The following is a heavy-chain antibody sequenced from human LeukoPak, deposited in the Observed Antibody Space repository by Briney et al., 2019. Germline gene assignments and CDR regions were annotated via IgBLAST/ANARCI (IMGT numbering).Heavy chain of an antibody. CDR1: GGSISSYY. V-gene: IGHV4-59*01. Sequence: SETLSLTCTVSGGSISSYYWSWIRQPPGKGLEWIGYIYYSGSTDYNPSLKSRVTISVDTSKNQFSLKLRSVTAADTAVYYCARGSEMATIVRYYYYGMDVWGQGTTVTVSS. CDR2: IYYSGST. D-gene: IGHD5-24*01. J-gene: IGHJ6*02. CDR3: ARGSEMATIVRYYYYGMDV.